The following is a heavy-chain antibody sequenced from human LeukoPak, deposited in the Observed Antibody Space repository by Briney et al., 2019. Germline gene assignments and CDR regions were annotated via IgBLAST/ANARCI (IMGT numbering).Heavy chain of an antibody. D-gene: IGHD3-22*01. V-gene: IGHV4-59*12. CDR1: GGSISSYY. Sequence: KASETLTLTCTVSGGSISSYYWSWIRQPPGKGLEWIGYIYYSGSTNYNPSLKSRVTISVDTSKNQFSLKLSSVTAADTAVYYCARALDDSSGYYPRRDVLYWGQGTLVTVSS. CDR3: ARALDDSSGYYPRRDVLY. CDR2: IYYSGST. J-gene: IGHJ4*02.